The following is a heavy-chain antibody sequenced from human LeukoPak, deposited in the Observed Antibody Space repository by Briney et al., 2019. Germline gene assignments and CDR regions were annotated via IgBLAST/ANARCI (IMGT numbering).Heavy chain of an antibody. CDR2: ISGSGGDT. Sequence: GGSLRLSCAASGFTFSSYAMHWVRQAPGKGLEWVSGISGSGGDTYYADSVKGRFTISRDNSKSTLYLQMNSLRAEDTAVFYCAIGGVVARKFFDYWGQGTLVTVSS. V-gene: IGHV3-23*01. CDR3: AIGGVVARKFFDY. D-gene: IGHD2-15*01. CDR1: GFTFSSYA. J-gene: IGHJ4*02.